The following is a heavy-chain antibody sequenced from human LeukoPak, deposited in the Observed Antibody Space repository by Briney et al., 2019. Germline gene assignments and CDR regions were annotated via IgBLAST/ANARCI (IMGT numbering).Heavy chain of an antibody. CDR2: IKQDGSDK. J-gene: IGHJ4*02. V-gene: IGHV3-7*01. CDR1: GFTFSDYW. CDR3: ARGGGDY. Sequence: GESLRLSCVASGFTFSDYWMTWVRQAPGKGLEWVANIKQDGSDKKYVDSVKGRFTISRDNAKNSLYLQMDSLRDEGTAVYYCARGGGDYWGQGTLVTV. D-gene: IGHD1-26*01.